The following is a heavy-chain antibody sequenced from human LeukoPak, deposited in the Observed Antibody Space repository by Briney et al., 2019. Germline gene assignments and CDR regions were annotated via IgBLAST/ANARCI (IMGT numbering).Heavy chain of an antibody. CDR2: ISGSDTTT. V-gene: IGHV3-23*01. CDR1: GFTFSSSG. Sequence: GGSLRLSCAASGFTFSSSGMSWVRQAPGKGLEWVSYISGSDTTTHYADSVKGRFTISRDNSKNTLYLQMNSLRAEDTAVYFCAKDQEVPFDYWGQGTLVTVSS. CDR3: AKDQEVPFDY. D-gene: IGHD2-2*01. J-gene: IGHJ4*02.